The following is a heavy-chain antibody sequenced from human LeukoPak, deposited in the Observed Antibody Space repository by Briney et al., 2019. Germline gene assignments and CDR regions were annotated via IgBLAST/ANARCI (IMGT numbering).Heavy chain of an antibody. J-gene: IGHJ4*03. V-gene: IGHV3-48*03. CDR1: GFTFSSYE. CDR2: ISRSGSTI. D-gene: IGHD6-19*01. CDR3: ARRYSSGWSSYIDY. Sequence: GGFLRLSCAASGFTFSSYEMNWVRQAPGKGLEWVSYISRSGSTIYYADSVKGRFTISRDNVKNSLYLQMNSLRAEDTAVYYCARRYSSGWSSYIDYWGHGTMVTVSS.